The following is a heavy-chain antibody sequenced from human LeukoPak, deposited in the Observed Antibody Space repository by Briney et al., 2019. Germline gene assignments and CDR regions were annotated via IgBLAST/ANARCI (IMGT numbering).Heavy chain of an antibody. J-gene: IGHJ6*02. CDR3: ARRRYGMDV. CDR1: GGSISSYY. CDR2: IYYSGST. V-gene: IGHV4-59*01. Sequence: SETLSLTCTVSGGSISSYYWSWIRQPPGKGLEWIGYIYYSGSTNYNPSLKSRVTISVDTSKNQFSLKLSSATAADTAVYYCARRRYGMDVWGQGTTVTVSS.